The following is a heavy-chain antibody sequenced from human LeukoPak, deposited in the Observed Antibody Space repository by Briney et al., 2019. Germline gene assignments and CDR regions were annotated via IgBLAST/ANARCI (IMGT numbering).Heavy chain of an antibody. CDR3: ARDRDGCTNGVCFNY. CDR1: GGSISSYY. D-gene: IGHD2-8*01. CDR2: IYYSGST. V-gene: IGHV4-59*01. J-gene: IGHJ4*02. Sequence: SETLSLTCTVSGGSISSYYWSWIRQSPGKGLEWIGYIYYSGSTNYNPSLKSRVTISVDTSKNQFSLKLSSVTAADTAVYYCARDRDGCTNGVCFNYWGQGTLVTVSS.